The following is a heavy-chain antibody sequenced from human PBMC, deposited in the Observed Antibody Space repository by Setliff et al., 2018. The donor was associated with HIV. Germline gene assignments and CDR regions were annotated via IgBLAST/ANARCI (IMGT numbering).Heavy chain of an antibody. Sequence: PGGSLRLSCAASGITLSNYDMSWVRQAPGKGLEWVSIITWNGDRAYYTDSVKGRFTISRDNSKNSFYLQMNSLRDEDTGLYYCAKGPTGSGSSYLDVWGQGTLGTV. CDR1: GITLSNYD. V-gene: IGHV3-43D*03. CDR3: AKGPTGSGSSYLDV. D-gene: IGHD3-10*01. J-gene: IGHJ4*02. CDR2: ITWNGDRA.